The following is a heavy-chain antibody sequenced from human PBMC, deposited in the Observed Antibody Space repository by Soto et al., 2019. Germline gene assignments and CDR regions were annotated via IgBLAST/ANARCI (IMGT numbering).Heavy chain of an antibody. V-gene: IGHV3-23*01. CDR3: AKEFEVEVTGYDAFDI. Sequence: GGSLRLSCAASGFTFSSYAMSWVRQAPGKGLEWVSAISGSGGSTYYADSVKGRFTISRDNSKNTLYLQMNSRRAEDTAVYYCAKEFEVEVTGYDAFDIWGQGTIVTVSS. CDR2: ISGSGGST. J-gene: IGHJ3*02. D-gene: IGHD2-15*01. CDR1: GFTFSSYA.